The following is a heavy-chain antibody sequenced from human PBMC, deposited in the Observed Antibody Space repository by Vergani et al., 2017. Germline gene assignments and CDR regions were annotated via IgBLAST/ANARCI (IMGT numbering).Heavy chain of an antibody. J-gene: IGHJ4*02. Sequence: QVHLVESGGGVVQPGRSLRLSCVVSGFTSSYYGMHWVRQAPGKGLEWVAFIQKDGIDKFYADSVRSRFTISRDISKNTLYLEMNSLSAEDTALYHCVKDHPVFDEWGRGTLVSVS. CDR1: GFTSSYYG. CDR2: IQKDGIDK. CDR3: VKDHPVFDE. V-gene: IGHV3-30*18.